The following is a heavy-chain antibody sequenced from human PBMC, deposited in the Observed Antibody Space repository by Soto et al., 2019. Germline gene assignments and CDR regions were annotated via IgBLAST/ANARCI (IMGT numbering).Heavy chain of an antibody. J-gene: IGHJ4*02. V-gene: IGHV3-33*01. Sequence: QVQLVESGGGVVQPGRSLRLSCAASGFTFSSCGMHWVRQAPGKGLEWVAVIWYDGSNKYYADSVKGRFTISRDNSKNTLYLQMNSLRAEDTAVYYCAREHNCNYDYWGQGTLVTVSS. CDR1: GFTFSSCG. CDR2: IWYDGSNK. CDR3: AREHNCNYDY. D-gene: IGHD1-7*01.